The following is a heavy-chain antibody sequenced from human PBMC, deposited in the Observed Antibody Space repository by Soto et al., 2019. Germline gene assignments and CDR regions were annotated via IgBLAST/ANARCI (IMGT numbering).Heavy chain of an antibody. CDR3: ATRSPAFDF. J-gene: IGHJ4*02. CDR1: GYTFTSYG. V-gene: IGHV1-18*04. Sequence: QVQLVQSGPEVKKPGASVKVSCKTSGYTFTSYGITWVRQAPGQGLEWMGWISTKKGDTNYAQKFQGRVTMTTYTSTSTGYMELRSLRSDDTAIYYCATRSPAFDFWGQGTLVTVS. CDR2: ISTKKGDT.